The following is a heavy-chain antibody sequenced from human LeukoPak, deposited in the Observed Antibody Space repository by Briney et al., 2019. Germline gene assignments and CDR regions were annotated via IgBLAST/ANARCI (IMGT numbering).Heavy chain of an antibody. CDR3: VRVGSVAGSDYLDY. CDR1: GFTFSDHF. D-gene: IGHD6-19*01. Sequence: GSLRLSCVVSGFTFSDHFLDWVRQAPGKGLEWVGRSRNKAKSYTTEYAASVRGRFTISRDDSKNSLYLQMNSLKTEDTAVYYCVRVGSVAGSDYLDYWGQGTLVTVSS. V-gene: IGHV3-72*01. CDR2: SRNKAKSYTT. J-gene: IGHJ4*02.